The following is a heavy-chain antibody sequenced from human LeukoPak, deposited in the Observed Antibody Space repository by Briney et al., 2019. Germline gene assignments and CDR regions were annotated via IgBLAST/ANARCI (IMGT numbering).Heavy chain of an antibody. CDR2: IYYSGST. Sequence: PSETLSLTCTVSRGSISSGDYYWSWIRQPPGKGLEWIGSIYYSGSTYYNPSLRSRVTISMDTSKNQFSLRLNSVTAADTALYYCARRIVVVPAAIRNGDAFDIWGQGTMVTVSS. CDR3: ARRIVVVPAAIRNGDAFDI. J-gene: IGHJ3*02. CDR1: RGSISSGDYY. V-gene: IGHV4-39*07. D-gene: IGHD2-2*01.